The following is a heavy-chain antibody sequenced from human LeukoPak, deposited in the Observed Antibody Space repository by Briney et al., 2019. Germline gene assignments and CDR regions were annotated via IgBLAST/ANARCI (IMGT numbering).Heavy chain of an antibody. V-gene: IGHV7-4-1*02. Sequence: ASVKVSCKASGYTFTSYAMNWVRQAPGQGREWMVWINTNTGNPTYAQGFTGRFVFSLDTSVSTAYLQISSLKAEDTAVYYCARDLAAAGKGLLDYWGQGTLVTVSS. CDR3: ARDLAAAGKGLLDY. J-gene: IGHJ4*02. D-gene: IGHD6-13*01. CDR2: INTNTGNP. CDR1: GYTFTSYA.